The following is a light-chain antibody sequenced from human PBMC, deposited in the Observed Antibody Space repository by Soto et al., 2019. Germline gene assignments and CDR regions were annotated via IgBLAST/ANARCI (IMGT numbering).Light chain of an antibody. J-gene: IGLJ1*01. V-gene: IGLV2-14*01. CDR3: SSYTNTYTRV. CDR2: EVS. CDR1: SSDVGGYIY. Sequence: QSALTQPASVSGSPGQSITISCTGTSSDVGGYIYVSWYQQHPGKAPKLMIYEVSNRPSGVSNRFSGSKSGNTASLTISGLQAEDEADYYCSSYTNTYTRVFGTGTKLTVL.